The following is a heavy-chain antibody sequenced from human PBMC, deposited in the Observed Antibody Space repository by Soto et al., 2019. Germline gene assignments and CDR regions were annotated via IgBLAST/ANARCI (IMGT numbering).Heavy chain of an antibody. Sequence: GMDWVRQAPGKGLEWVAVIWYDGSNKYYADSVKGRFTISRDNSKNTLYLQMNSLRAEDTAVYYCARDASSIAANTNWFDPWGQGTLVTVSS. D-gene: IGHD6-6*01. CDR1: G. V-gene: IGHV3-33*01. CDR2: IWYDGSNK. CDR3: ARDASSIAANTNWFDP. J-gene: IGHJ5*02.